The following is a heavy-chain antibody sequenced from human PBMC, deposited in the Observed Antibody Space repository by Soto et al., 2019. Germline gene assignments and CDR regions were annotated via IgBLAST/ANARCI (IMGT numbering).Heavy chain of an antibody. CDR1: GFMFGTSG. CDR2: IWLDGSER. D-gene: IGHD1-1*01. CDR3: ARDASGTSSFLVS. Sequence: QAHLVESGGGVVQPGRSLRLSCEASGFMFGTSGMHWVRQAPGKGLEWVSGIWLDGSERHYADSVKGRFTISRDNAKNTVFLQMNSLRLEDTAVYFCARDASGTSSFLVSWGQGTLVTVSS. J-gene: IGHJ5*01. V-gene: IGHV3-33*01.